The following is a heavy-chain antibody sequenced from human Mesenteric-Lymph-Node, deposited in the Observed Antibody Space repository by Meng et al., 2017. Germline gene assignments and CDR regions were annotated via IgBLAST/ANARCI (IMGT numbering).Heavy chain of an antibody. V-gene: IGHV2-5*01. CDR1: GFSLSTSGVG. CDR2: IFWNDDK. D-gene: IGHD2-2*01. CDR3: THIGRHANTWSFDH. Sequence: SGPTLVKPTQTVTLTCSFSGFSLSTSGVGVGWIRQPPGQALEWLAVIFWNDDKRYSPFLESRLTITKDTSRNQVVLTLTNMDPADTATYHCTHIGRHANTWSFDHWGQGTLVTVSS. J-gene: IGHJ4*02.